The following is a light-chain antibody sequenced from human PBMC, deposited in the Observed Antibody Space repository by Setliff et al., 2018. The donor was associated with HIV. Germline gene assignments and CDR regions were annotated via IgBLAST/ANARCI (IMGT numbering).Light chain of an antibody. Sequence: QSVLTQPASVSGSPGQSITISCTGTSTDVGGYDYVSWYQQLPGKAPKLIIFEVTNRPSGISLRFSGSKSGNTAPLTISGVQAEDEADYYCTSYSSRSTPYVFGTGTKVTVL. CDR2: EVT. CDR3: TSYSSRSTPYV. CDR1: STDVGGYDY. J-gene: IGLJ1*01. V-gene: IGLV2-14*01.